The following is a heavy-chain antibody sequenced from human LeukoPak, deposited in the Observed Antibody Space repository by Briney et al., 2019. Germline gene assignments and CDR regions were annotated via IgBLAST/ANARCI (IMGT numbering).Heavy chain of an antibody. J-gene: IGHJ2*01. D-gene: IGHD5-18*01. CDR2: IRYDGRNK. V-gene: IGHV3-30*02. CDR1: GFTFSSYG. CDR3: AKDTASSWWYFDL. Sequence: GGSLRLSCAASGFTFSSYGMHWVRQAPGKGLDWVAFIRYDGRNKYYADSVKGRFTISRDNSKNTLYLQMNSLRAEDTAVYYCAKDTASSWWYFDLWGRGTLVTVSS.